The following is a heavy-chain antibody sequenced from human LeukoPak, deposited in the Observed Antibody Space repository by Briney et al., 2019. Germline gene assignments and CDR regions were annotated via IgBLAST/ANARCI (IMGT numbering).Heavy chain of an antibody. CDR1: GFTFSDYG. D-gene: IGHD1-26*01. CDR3: AKDGGSGSPFDY. V-gene: IGHV3-30*18. CDR2: ISYDGSNK. Sequence: PGGSLRLSCAASGFTFSDYGMHWVRQAPGKGLEWVAVISYDGSNKYYADSVKGRFTISRDNSKNTLYLQMNSLRAEDTAVYYCAKDGGSGSPFDYWGQGTLVTVSS. J-gene: IGHJ4*02.